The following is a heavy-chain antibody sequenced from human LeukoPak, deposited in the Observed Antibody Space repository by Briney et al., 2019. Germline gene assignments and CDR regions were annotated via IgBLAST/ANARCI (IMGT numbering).Heavy chain of an antibody. CDR2: ISYDGSNK. CDR3: AREGPDSRYFDL. J-gene: IGHJ2*01. V-gene: IGHV3-30-3*01. D-gene: IGHD4-11*01. CDR1: GFTFSSYA. Sequence: GGSLRLSCAASGFTFSSYAMHWVRQAPGKGLEWVAVISYDGSNKYYADSVKGRFTISRDHSKNTLYLQMNSLRAGDTAVYFCAREGPDSRYFDLWGRGTLVTVSS.